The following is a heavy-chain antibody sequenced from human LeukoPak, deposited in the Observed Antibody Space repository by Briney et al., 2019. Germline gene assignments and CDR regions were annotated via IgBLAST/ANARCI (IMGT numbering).Heavy chain of an antibody. D-gene: IGHD6-13*01. V-gene: IGHV3-23*01. CDR1: GFTFSSYS. J-gene: IGHJ4*02. Sequence: GGSLRLSCAASGFTFSSYSMNWVRQAPGKGLEWVSAINGSGGSTYYADSVKGRFTISRDNSKNTLYLQMNSLRAEDTAVYYCAKSYSSSWPRDFDYWGQGTLVTVSS. CDR3: AKSYSSSWPRDFDY. CDR2: INGSGGST.